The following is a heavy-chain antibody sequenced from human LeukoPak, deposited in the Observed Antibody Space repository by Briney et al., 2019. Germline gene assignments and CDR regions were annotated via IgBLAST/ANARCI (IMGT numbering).Heavy chain of an antibody. CDR1: GGSISSSSYY. CDR3: ARDLRPVALLGHDAFDI. J-gene: IGHJ3*02. V-gene: IGHV4-39*07. Sequence: PSETLSLTCTVSGGSISSSSYYWGWIRQPPGKGLEWIGSIYYSGSTYYNPSLKSRVTISVDTSKNQFSLKLSSVTAADTAVYYCARDLRPVALLGHDAFDIWGQGTMVTVSS. D-gene: IGHD2-15*01. CDR2: IYYSGST.